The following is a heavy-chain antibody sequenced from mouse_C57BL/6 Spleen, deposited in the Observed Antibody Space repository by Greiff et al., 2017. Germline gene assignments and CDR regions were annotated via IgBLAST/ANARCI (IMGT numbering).Heavy chain of an antibody. D-gene: IGHD1-1*01. Sequence: QVQLKQPGAELVKPGASVKVSCKASGYTFTSYWMHWVKQRPGQGLEWIGRLHPSDSDTNYNQKFKGKATLTVDKSSSTAYMQLSSLTSEDSAVYYCATSITTVVATPFDYWGQGTTLTVSS. V-gene: IGHV1-74*01. J-gene: IGHJ2*01. CDR2: LHPSDSDT. CDR3: ATSITTVVATPFDY. CDR1: GYTFTSYW.